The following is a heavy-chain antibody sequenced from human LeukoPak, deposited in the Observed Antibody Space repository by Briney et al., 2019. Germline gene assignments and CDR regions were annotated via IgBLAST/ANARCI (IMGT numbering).Heavy chain of an antibody. D-gene: IGHD6-19*01. CDR2: INHSGST. Sequence: SETLSLTCAVYGGSFSGYYWSWIRQPPGKGLEWIGEINHSGSTNYNPSLKSRVTISVDTSKNQFSLKLSSVTAADTAVYYCARLVGTASYYFDYWGRGTLVTVSS. CDR3: ARLVGTASYYFDY. V-gene: IGHV4-34*01. J-gene: IGHJ4*02. CDR1: GGSFSGYY.